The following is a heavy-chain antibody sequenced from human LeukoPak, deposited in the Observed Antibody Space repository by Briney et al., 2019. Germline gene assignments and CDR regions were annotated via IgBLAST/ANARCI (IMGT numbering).Heavy chain of an antibody. D-gene: IGHD4-17*01. CDR2: INPNSGGT. CDR3: ARAATVTVDAFDI. CDR1: GYTFTGYY. V-gene: IGHV1-2*02. Sequence: ASVKVSCKASGYTFTGYYMHWVRQAPGQGLEWMGWINPNSGGTNYAQKFQGRVTMTRDTSISTAYMELSSLRSEDTAVYYCARAATVTVDAFDIWGQGTMVTVSS. J-gene: IGHJ3*02.